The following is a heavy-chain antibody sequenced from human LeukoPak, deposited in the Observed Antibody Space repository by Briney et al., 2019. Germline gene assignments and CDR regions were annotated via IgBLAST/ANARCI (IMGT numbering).Heavy chain of an antibody. CDR1: GGSISSYY. CDR2: IYVSGST. CDR3: AKDLQTMIVGGAFDI. D-gene: IGHD3-22*01. Sequence: PSETLSLTGTVSGGSISSYYWSWIRQPAGKGLEWIGRIYVSGSTNYNPSLKSRVTMSVDTSKNQLSLKLNSVTAADTAVYYCAKDLQTMIVGGAFDIWGQGTMVIVSS. J-gene: IGHJ3*02. V-gene: IGHV4-4*07.